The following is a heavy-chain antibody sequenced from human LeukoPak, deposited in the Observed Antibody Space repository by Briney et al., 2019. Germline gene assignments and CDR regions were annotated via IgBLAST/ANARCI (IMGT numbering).Heavy chain of an antibody. CDR3: VRDGGSGSPYDF. V-gene: IGHV1-2*03. D-gene: IGHD3-10*01. J-gene: IGHJ4*02. CDR1: GYTFSGYY. Sequence: LGASVKVSCKASGYTFSGYYMHWVRQAPGQGLQWMGWINPNTGATSYPQKFQGRVTITRDTSISTAYMELRSLRSDDTAIYYCVRDGGSGSPYDFWGQGTLVTVSS. CDR2: INPNTGAT.